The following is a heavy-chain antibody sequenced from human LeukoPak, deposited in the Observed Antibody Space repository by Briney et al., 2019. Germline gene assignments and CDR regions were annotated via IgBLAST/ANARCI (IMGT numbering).Heavy chain of an antibody. CDR1: GFTFSSYW. Sequence: PGGSLRLSCAASGFTFSSYWMSWVRQAPGKGLEWVANIKQDGGEKYYVDSVKDRFTISRDNAKSSLYLQMNSLRDEDTAVYYCARDRYPMARGVITYWGQGTLVTVSS. CDR3: ARDRYPMARGVITY. D-gene: IGHD3-10*01. V-gene: IGHV3-7*01. J-gene: IGHJ4*02. CDR2: IKQDGGEK.